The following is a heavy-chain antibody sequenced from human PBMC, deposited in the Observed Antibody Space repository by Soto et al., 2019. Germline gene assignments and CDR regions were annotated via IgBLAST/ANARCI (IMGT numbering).Heavy chain of an antibody. CDR3: ARTKCIGGSCYSCPLEY. CDR1: GGSITTGGYY. D-gene: IGHD2-15*01. V-gene: IGHV4-31*03. J-gene: IGHJ4*02. CDR2: RYYSEST. Sequence: SETLSLTCTVSGGSITTGGYYWSWIRQLPGKGLEWIGHRYYSESTYYNPSLKSRVSISLDTSKNQFSLKLSFVTAADTAMYYCARTKCIGGSCYSCPLEYWGQATRAAV.